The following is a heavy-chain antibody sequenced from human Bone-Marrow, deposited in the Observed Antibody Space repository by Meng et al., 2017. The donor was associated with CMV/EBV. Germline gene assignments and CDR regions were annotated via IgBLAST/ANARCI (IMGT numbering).Heavy chain of an antibody. CDR2: INWNGGST. D-gene: IGHD3-22*01. J-gene: IGHJ3*02. CDR1: GFTFDDYG. V-gene: IGHV3-20*04. CDR3: ARAGSSVAHDAFDI. Sequence: GESLKISCAGSGFTFDDYGMSWVRQAPGKGLEWVSGINWNGGSTDYADSVRSQFTISRDNAKNSLYLQMHGLRAEDTALYYCARAGSSVAHDAFDIWGQGTMVTGSS.